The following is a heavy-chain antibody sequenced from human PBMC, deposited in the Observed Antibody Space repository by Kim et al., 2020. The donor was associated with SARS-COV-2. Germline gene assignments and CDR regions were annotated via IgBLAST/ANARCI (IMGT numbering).Heavy chain of an antibody. J-gene: IGHJ6*02. CDR1: GYTFTSYA. CDR2: INAGNGNT. Sequence: ASVKVSCKASGYTFTSYAMHWVRQAPGQRLEWMGWINAGNGNTKYSQKFQGRVTITRDTSASTAYMELSSLRSEDTAVYYCARDDSSSWYGLKPSWDYYYYYGMDVWGQGTTVTVSS. D-gene: IGHD6-13*01. V-gene: IGHV1-3*01. CDR3: ARDDSSSWYGLKPSWDYYYYYGMDV.